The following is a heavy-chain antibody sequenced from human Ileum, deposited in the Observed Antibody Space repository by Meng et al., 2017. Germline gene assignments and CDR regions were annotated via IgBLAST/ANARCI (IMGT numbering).Heavy chain of an antibody. CDR1: GGSISSGGYY. V-gene: IGHV4-31*03. CDR2: IYYSGST. D-gene: IGHD5-12*01. J-gene: IGHJ3*02. CDR3: ARVEGGYSGYDSSAFDI. Sequence: SETLSLTCTVSGGSISSGGYYWSWIRQHPGKGLEWIGYIYYSGSTYYNPSLKSRVTISVDTSKNQFSLKLTSVTAADTAVYYCARVEGGYSGYDSSAFDIWGQGTMVTVSS.